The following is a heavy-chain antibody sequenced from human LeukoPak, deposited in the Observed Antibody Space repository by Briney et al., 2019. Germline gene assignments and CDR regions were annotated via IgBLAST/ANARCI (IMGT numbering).Heavy chain of an antibody. J-gene: IGHJ4*02. D-gene: IGHD6-19*01. CDR3: ARDSSGWPPGY. CDR1: GGSISSSSYY. Sequence: PSETLSLTCTVSGGSISSSSYYWGWIRQLPGKGLEWIGSIYYSGSTYYNPSLKSRVTISVDTSKNQFSLKLSSVTAADTAVYYCARDSSGWPPGYWGQGTLVTVSS. V-gene: IGHV4-39*07. CDR2: IYYSGST.